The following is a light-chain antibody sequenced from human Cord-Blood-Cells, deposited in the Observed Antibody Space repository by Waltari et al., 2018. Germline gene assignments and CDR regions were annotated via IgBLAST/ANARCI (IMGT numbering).Light chain of an antibody. CDR3: QQYGSSPPIT. Sequence: DIVLTLSPGTMSLFPGERATVSCRASQSVSSSYLAWYQQKPGQAPRLLIYGASSRATGIPDRFSGSGSGTDFALTISRLEPEDFAVYYCQQYGSSPPITFGPGTKVDIK. CDR2: GAS. J-gene: IGKJ3*01. CDR1: QSVSSSY. V-gene: IGKV3-20*01.